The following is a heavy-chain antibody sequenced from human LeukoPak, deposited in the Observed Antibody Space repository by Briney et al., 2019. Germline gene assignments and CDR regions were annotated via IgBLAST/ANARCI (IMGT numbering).Heavy chain of an antibody. CDR3: AKDHRGGYSYGNYYFDY. CDR2: ISASGGST. V-gene: IGHV3-23*01. D-gene: IGHD5-18*01. CDR1: GFTFSSYA. J-gene: IGHJ4*02. Sequence: GGSLRLSCAVSGFTFSSYAMSWVRQAPGKGLEWVSAISASGGSTYYADSVKGRFTISRDNSKNTLYLQMNSLRAEDTAVYYCAKDHRGGYSYGNYYFDYWGQGTLVTVSS.